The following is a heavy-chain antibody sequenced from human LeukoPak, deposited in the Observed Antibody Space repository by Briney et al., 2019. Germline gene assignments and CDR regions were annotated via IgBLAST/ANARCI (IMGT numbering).Heavy chain of an antibody. J-gene: IGHJ5*02. CDR1: GVSICSFY. Sequence: SVTLSFKCTVSGVSICSFYWSWIPPPPGMGLEWSGNLYYSGSTYYNPSLKSRVIISDDSTKNQFTVLLSSVTAAPTVVYYCPRSSYSPSRGGKAKLSWFDPWSQGTLVTVSS. V-gene: IGHV4-59*01. CDR3: PRSSYSPSRGGKAKLSWFDP. D-gene: IGHD2-21*01. CDR2: LYYSGST.